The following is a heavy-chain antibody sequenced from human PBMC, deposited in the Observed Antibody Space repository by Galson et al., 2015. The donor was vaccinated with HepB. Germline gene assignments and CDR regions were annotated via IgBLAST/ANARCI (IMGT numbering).Heavy chain of an antibody. J-gene: IGHJ3*02. CDR3: ARGGSSSTSIPDAVDI. V-gene: IGHV1-2*04. Sequence: SVKVSCKASGYTFTGYYMHWVRQAPGQGLEWMGWINPNSGGTNYAQKFQGWVTMTRDKSISTAYMELSRLRSDDTAVYYCARGGSSSTSIPDAVDIWGQGTMVTVSS. CDR2: INPNSGGT. D-gene: IGHD2-2*01. CDR1: GYTFTGYY.